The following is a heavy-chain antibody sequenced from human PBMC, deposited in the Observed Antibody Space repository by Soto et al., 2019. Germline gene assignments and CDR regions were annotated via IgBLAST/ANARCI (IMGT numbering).Heavy chain of an antibody. Sequence: SETLSLTCSVSGGSVRSGSHFWNWIRHPPGRGLEWLGYMYYTGVTNYNPSLKSRVSMSVDTSKDQFSLNLTSLTAADTAVYYCARGGEPLGYYGLDVWGQGTTVTVSS. CDR2: MYYTGVT. J-gene: IGHJ6*02. V-gene: IGHV4-61*01. CDR3: ARGGEPLGYYGLDV. CDR1: GGSVRSGSHF.